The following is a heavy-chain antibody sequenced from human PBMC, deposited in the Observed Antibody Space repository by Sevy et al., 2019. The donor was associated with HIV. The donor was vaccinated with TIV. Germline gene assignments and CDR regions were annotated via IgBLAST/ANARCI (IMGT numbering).Heavy chain of an antibody. Sequence: ASVKVSCKASGGTFSSYAISWVRQAPGQGLEWMGGIIPIFGTANYAQKFQGRVTITADKSTSTAYMELSSLRSEDTAVYYCARDGYSSGWDDYWGQGTLVTVSS. V-gene: IGHV1-69*06. CDR1: GGTFSSYA. D-gene: IGHD6-19*01. CDR3: ARDGYSSGWDDY. J-gene: IGHJ4*02. CDR2: IIPIFGTA.